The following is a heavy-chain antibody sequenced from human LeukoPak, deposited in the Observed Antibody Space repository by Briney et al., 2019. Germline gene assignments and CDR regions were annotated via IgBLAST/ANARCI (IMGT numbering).Heavy chain of an antibody. D-gene: IGHD3-9*01. CDR2: ISGSGGST. Sequence: PGGSLRLSCAASGFTFSSYAMSWVRQAPGKGLEWVSAISGSGGSTYYADSVKGRFTISRDNSKNTLYLQMNSLRAEDTAVYYCAKEQGPRLRYFDWLSQGSDAFDIWGQGTMVTVSS. CDR1: GFTFSSYA. V-gene: IGHV3-23*01. CDR3: AKEQGPRLRYFDWLSQGSDAFDI. J-gene: IGHJ3*02.